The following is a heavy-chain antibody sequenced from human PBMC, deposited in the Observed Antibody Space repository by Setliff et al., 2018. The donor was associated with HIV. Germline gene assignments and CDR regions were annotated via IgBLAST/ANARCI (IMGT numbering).Heavy chain of an antibody. CDR1: GGSISSSSYY. CDR2: IYYSGST. CDR3: AGVVTHPYSGVVDAFDI. D-gene: IGHD3-3*01. Sequence: PSETLSLTCTVSGGSISSSSYYWGWIRQPPGKGLEWIGSIYYSGSTYYNPSLKSRVTISVDTSKNQFSLKLSSVTAADTAVCYCAGVVTHPYSGVVDAFDIWGRGTMVTVS. V-gene: IGHV4-39*01. J-gene: IGHJ3*02.